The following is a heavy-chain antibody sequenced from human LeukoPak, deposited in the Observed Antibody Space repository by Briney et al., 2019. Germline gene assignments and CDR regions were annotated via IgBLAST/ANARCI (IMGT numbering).Heavy chain of an antibody. V-gene: IGHV4-59*01. CDR2: IYYSGST. D-gene: IGHD6-19*01. CDR3: ARVRVPFPRLIAVAGTGWYFDL. CDR1: GGSISSYY. Sequence: SETLSLTCTVSGGSISSYYWSWIRQPPGKGLEWIGYIYYSGSTNYNPSLKSRVTIPVDTSKNQFSLKLSSVTAADTAVYYCARVRVPFPRLIAVAGTGWYFDLWGRGTLVTVSS. J-gene: IGHJ2*01.